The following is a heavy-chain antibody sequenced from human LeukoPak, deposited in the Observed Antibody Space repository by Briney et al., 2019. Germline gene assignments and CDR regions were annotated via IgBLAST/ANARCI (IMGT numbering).Heavy chain of an antibody. CDR1: GFTFSSYA. D-gene: IGHD1-26*01. V-gene: IGHV3-23*01. J-gene: IGHJ4*02. Sequence: GGSLRLSCAASGFTFSSYAMSWVRQAPGKGLEWVSAISGSGDSTYYGDSVKGRFTISRDNSKNTLYLQMNSLRAEDTTVYYCAKTPSSRYSGSYATGYYFDYWGQGTLVTVSS. CDR3: AKTPSSRYSGSYATGYYFDY. CDR2: ISGSGDST.